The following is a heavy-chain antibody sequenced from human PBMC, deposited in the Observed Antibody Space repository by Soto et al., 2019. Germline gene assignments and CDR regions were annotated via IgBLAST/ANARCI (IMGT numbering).Heavy chain of an antibody. CDR3: ARTRVNMDTVMVTAYYYYGMDV. D-gene: IGHD5-18*01. Sequence: QVQLVQSGAEVKKPGSSVKVSCKASGGTFSSYAISWVRQAPGQGLEWMGGIIPIFGTANYAQKFQGRVTITADESTSTAYLELSSLRSEDTAMYYCARTRVNMDTVMVTAYYYYGMDVWGQGTTVTVSS. V-gene: IGHV1-69*01. CDR1: GGTFSSYA. J-gene: IGHJ6*02. CDR2: IIPIFGTA.